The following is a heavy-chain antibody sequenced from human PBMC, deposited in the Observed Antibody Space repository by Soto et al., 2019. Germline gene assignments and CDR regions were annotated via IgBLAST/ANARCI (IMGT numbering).Heavy chain of an antibody. CDR3: ATFDYYDSSGYRDDAFDI. Sequence: SVKVSCKAAGGTFSSYAISWVRQAPGQGLEWMGGIIPIFGTANYAQKFQGRVTITADESTSTAYMELSSLRSEDTAVYYCATFDYYDSSGYRDDAFDIWGQGTIVTVSS. D-gene: IGHD3-22*01. CDR2: IIPIFGTA. CDR1: GGTFSSYA. J-gene: IGHJ3*02. V-gene: IGHV1-69*13.